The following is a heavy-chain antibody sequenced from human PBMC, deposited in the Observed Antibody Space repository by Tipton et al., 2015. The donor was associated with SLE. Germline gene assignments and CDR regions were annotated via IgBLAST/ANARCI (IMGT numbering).Heavy chain of an antibody. Sequence: TLSLTCTVYGVFFSGYSWGWIRQPPGKGLEWIGEINHSGSTNYNPSLKSRVTISVDTSKNQFSLKLSSVTAADTAVYYCARHCQLYSFVYWGQGTLVTVSS. V-gene: IGHV4-34*01. J-gene: IGHJ4*02. CDR2: INHSGST. D-gene: IGHD5-24*01. CDR3: ARHCQLYSFVY. CDR1: GVFFSGYS.